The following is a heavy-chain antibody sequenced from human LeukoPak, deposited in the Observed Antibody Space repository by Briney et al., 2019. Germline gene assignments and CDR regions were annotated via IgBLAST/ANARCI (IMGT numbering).Heavy chain of an antibody. CDR3: ARDLLGVSYGMDV. D-gene: IGHD2-15*01. CDR2: ISYDGSNK. Sequence: GGSLRLSCAASRFTFSSYAMHWVRQAPGKGLEWVAVISYDGSNKYYADPVKGRFTISRDNSKNTLYLQMNSLRAEDTAVYYCARDLLGVSYGMDVWGQGTTVTVSS. V-gene: IGHV3-30*04. CDR1: RFTFSSYA. J-gene: IGHJ6*02.